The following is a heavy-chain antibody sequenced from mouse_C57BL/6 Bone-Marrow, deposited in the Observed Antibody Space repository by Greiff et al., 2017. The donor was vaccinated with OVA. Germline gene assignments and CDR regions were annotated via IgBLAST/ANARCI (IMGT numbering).Heavy chain of an antibody. J-gene: IGHJ1*03. CDR1: GYAFSSSW. D-gene: IGHD2-4*01. Sequence: QVQLKQSGPELVKPGASVKISCKASGYAFSSSWMNWVKQRPGKGLEWIGRIYPGDGDTNYNGKFKGKATLTADKSSSTAYMQVSSLTSEDSAVYFCAREDDYDWYFDGWGTGTTVTVSS. CDR3: AREDDYDWYFDG. CDR2: IYPGDGDT. V-gene: IGHV1-82*01.